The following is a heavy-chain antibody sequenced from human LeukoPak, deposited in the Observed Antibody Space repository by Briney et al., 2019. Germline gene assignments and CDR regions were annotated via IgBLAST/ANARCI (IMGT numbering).Heavy chain of an antibody. CDR1: GYTFTDYF. Sequence: ASVKVSCKASGYTFTDYFMHWVRRAPGHGLEWMGWINPNSGGTNYAQTFQGRVTMTRDASISTAYMELSRLRSDDTAVYYCARDAYCSSASCVGWFDPWGQGTLVTVSS. CDR3: ARDAYCSSASCVGWFDP. J-gene: IGHJ5*02. CDR2: INPNSGGT. D-gene: IGHD2-2*01. V-gene: IGHV1-2*02.